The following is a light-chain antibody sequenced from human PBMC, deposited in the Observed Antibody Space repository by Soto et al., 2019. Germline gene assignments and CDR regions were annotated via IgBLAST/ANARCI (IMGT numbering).Light chain of an antibody. Sequence: AIRMTQSPSSFSASIGDRVTITCRASQGISSYLAWYQQKPGKAPKLLIYAASTLQSGVPSRFSGSGSGTDFTLTISCLQSEDFATYYCQQYYSYPPGTFGPGTKVDIK. CDR2: AAS. CDR3: QQYYSYPPGT. CDR1: QGISSY. J-gene: IGKJ3*01. V-gene: IGKV1-8*01.